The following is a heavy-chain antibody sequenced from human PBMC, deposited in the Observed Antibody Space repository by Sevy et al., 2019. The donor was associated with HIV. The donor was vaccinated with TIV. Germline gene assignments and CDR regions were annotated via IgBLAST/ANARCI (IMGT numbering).Heavy chain of an antibody. CDR1: GITFSSHA. CDR3: ARADYGDYSGEFDY. D-gene: IGHD4-17*01. V-gene: IGHV3-30-3*01. CDR2: ISYDGSNK. J-gene: IGHJ4*01. Sequence: GGSLRLSCAASGITFSSHAMHWIRQAPGKGLEWVTIISYDGSNKYYADSVKGRFTISRDNSKNTLYLQMNSLRAEDTAVYYCARADYGDYSGEFDYWGHGTLVTVSS.